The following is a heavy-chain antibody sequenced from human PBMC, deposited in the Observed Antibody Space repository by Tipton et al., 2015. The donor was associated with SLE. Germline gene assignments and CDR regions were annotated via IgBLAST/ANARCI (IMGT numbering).Heavy chain of an antibody. D-gene: IGHD3-22*01. CDR3: ASSRGYFDF. V-gene: IGHV4-59*11. CDR1: GDSISSHY. Sequence: TLSLTCTVSGDSISSHYLSWIRQSPGKGLEWIGYIYYSGSTNYNPSLKSRVTISVDTSKNQFSLKLSSVTAADTAVYYCASSRGYFDFWGQVTLVTVSS. J-gene: IGHJ4*02. CDR2: IYYSGST.